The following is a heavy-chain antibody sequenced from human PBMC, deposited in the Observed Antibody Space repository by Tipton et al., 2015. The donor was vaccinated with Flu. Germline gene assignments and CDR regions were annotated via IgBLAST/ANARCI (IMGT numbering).Heavy chain of an antibody. Sequence: QVQLVQSGPEVKKPGASVKVSCKASGYTFTGYYMHWVRQAPGQGLEWMGWINPNSGGTNYAQKFQGWVTMTRDTSISTAYMELSRLRSDDTAVYYCARDGGSSGWYEGPDAFDIWGQGTMVTVSS. V-gene: IGHV1-2*04. D-gene: IGHD6-19*01. CDR1: GYTFTGYY. J-gene: IGHJ3*02. CDR2: INPNSGGT. CDR3: ARDGGSSGWYEGPDAFDI.